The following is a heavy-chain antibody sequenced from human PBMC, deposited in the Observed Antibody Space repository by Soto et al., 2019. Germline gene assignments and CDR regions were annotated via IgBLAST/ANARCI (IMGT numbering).Heavy chain of an antibody. V-gene: IGHV3-21*01. D-gene: IGHD6-13*01. J-gene: IGHJ3*02. CDR3: ARSLHSSSWHDAFDI. CDR2: ISSSSSYI. Sequence: GGSLRLSCAASGFTFSSYSMNWVRQAPGKGLEWVSSISSSSSYIYYADSVKGRFTISRDNAKNSLYLQMNSLRAEDTAVYYWARSLHSSSWHDAFDIWGQGTMVTVSS. CDR1: GFTFSSYS.